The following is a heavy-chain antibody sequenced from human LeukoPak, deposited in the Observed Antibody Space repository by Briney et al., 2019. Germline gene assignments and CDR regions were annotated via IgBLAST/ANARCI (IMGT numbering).Heavy chain of an antibody. V-gene: IGHV1-46*01. Sequence: ASVKVSCKASGYTFTSYYMHWVRQAPGQGLEWMGIINPSGGSTSYAQKFQGRVTMTRDMSTGTVYMELSSLRSEDTAVYYCAREMATIMSLTYWGQGTLVTVSS. CDR1: GYTFTSYY. CDR2: INPSGGST. J-gene: IGHJ4*02. D-gene: IGHD5-24*01. CDR3: AREMATIMSLTY.